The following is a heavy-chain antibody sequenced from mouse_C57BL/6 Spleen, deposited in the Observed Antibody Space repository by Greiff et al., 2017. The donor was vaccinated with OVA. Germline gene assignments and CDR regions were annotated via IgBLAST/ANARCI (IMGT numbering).Heavy chain of an antibody. V-gene: IGHV1-80*01. CDR3: ARSGYGNYEYAMDY. CDR1: GYAFSSYW. Sequence: VQRVESGAELVKPGASVKISCKASGYAFSSYWMNWVKQRPGKGLEWIGQIYPGDGDTNYNGKFKGKATLTADKSSSTAYMQLSSLTSEDSAVYFCARSGYGNYEYAMDYWGQGTSVTVSS. J-gene: IGHJ4*01. D-gene: IGHD2-1*01. CDR2: IYPGDGDT.